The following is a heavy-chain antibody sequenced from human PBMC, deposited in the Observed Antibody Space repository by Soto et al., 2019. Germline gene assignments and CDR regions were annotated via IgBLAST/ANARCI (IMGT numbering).Heavy chain of an antibody. CDR2: IYYSGST. Sequence: SETLSLTCTVSGGSISSYYWIWIRQPPGKGLEWIGYIYYSGSTNYNPSLKSRVTISVDTSKNQFSLKLSSVTAADTAVYYCARGGIAAAGTGVYYYYGMDVWGQGTTVTVSS. J-gene: IGHJ6*02. D-gene: IGHD6-13*01. CDR1: GGSISSYY. CDR3: ARGGIAAAGTGVYYYYGMDV. V-gene: IGHV4-59*01.